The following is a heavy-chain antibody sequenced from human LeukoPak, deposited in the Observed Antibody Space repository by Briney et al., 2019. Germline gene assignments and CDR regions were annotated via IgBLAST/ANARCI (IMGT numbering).Heavy chain of an antibody. CDR2: TYYSGST. J-gene: IGHJ3*02. CDR3: ARAPLSGTYYTDAFDI. Sequence: SETLSLTCTVSGGSISSSRYYWGWIRHPPGKGLEWIGSTYYSGSTYYNPSLKSRVTISVDTSKNQFSLKLSSATAADTAVYFCARAPLSGTYYTDAFDIWGQGTMVTVSS. CDR1: GGSISSSRYY. D-gene: IGHD1-26*01. V-gene: IGHV4-39*07.